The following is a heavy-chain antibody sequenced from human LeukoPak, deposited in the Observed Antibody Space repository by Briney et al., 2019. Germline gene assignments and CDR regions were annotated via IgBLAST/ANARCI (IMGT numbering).Heavy chain of an antibody. J-gene: IGHJ4*02. Sequence: QSGGSLRLSCAASGFTFEDYAMHWVRQAPGKGLEWVSGISWNSGSIGYADSVKGRFTISRDNAKNSLYLQMNSLRAEDTALYYSAKDSSYYYDSSGSYFDYWGQGTLVTVSS. CDR1: GFTFEDYA. CDR3: AKDSSYYYDSSGSYFDY. D-gene: IGHD3-22*01. V-gene: IGHV3-9*01. CDR2: ISWNSGSI.